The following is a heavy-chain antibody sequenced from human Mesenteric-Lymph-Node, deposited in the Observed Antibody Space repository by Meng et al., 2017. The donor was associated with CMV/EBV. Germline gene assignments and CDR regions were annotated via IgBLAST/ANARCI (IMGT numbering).Heavy chain of an antibody. Sequence: GGSLRLSCTTSGFTPGDYAMNWVRQAPGKGLEWVGFIRSKAYGGTTEYAASVKGRFTISRDDSKSIAYLEMNGLKTEDTALYYCTRSGMDVWGQGTTVTVSS. J-gene: IGHJ6*02. CDR1: GFTPGDYA. V-gene: IGHV3-49*04. CDR3: TRSGMDV. CDR2: IRSKAYGGTT.